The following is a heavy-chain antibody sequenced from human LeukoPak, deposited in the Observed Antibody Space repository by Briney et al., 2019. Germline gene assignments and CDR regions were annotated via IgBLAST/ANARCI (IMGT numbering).Heavy chain of an antibody. D-gene: IGHD5-24*01. CDR2: ISSSSSYI. CDR3: ARGRDGYNHFDY. Sequence: GGSLRLSCAASGFTFSSYSMNWVRQAPGKGLEWVSSISSSSSYIYYADSVKGRFTISRDNAKNSLYLQMDSLRAEDTAVYYCARGRDGYNHFDYWGQGTLVSVSS. J-gene: IGHJ4*02. CDR1: GFTFSSYS. V-gene: IGHV3-21*01.